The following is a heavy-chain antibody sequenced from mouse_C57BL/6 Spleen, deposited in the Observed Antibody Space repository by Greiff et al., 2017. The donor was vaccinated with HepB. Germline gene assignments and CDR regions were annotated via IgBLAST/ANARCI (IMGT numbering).Heavy chain of an antibody. J-gene: IGHJ4*01. CDR1: GYSFTSYY. D-gene: IGHD2-4*01. Sequence: VKLQQSGPELVKPGASVKISCKASGYSFTSYYIHWVKQRPGQGLEWIGWIYPGSGNTKYNEKFKGKATLTADTSSSTAYMQLSSLTSEDSAVYYCARGYDSYAMDYWGQGTSVTVSS. CDR2: IYPGSGNT. CDR3: ARGYDSYAMDY. V-gene: IGHV1-66*01.